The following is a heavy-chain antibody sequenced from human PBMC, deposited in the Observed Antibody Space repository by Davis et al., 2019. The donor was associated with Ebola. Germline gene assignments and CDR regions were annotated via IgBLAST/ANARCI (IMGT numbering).Heavy chain of an antibody. CDR3: TSTYDDFDY. J-gene: IGHJ4*02. Sequence: PGGSLRLSCAASGFTFSGSAMHWVRQASGKGLEWVGRIRSKANSYETAYAASVKGRFTISRDDSKNTAYLQMNSLKTEDTAVYYCTSTYDDFDYWGQGTLVTVSS. V-gene: IGHV3-73*01. CDR2: IRSKANSYET. D-gene: IGHD1-1*01. CDR1: GFTFSGSA.